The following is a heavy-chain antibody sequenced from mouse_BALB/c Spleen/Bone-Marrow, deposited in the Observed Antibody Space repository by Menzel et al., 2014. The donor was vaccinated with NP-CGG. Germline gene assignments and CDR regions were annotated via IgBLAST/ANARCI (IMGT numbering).Heavy chain of an antibody. CDR2: INPYNGGT. CDR3: ARGSNYVRYAMDY. CDR1: GYSFTGYT. D-gene: IGHD2-5*01. Sequence: VQLKQSGPELVKPGASMKISCKASGYSFTGYTMYWVKQSHGKNLEWIGLINPYNGGTSYNQKFKGKATLTVDESSSTAYMELLSLTSEDSAVHYCARGSNYVRYAMDYWGQGTSVTVSS. J-gene: IGHJ4*01. V-gene: IGHV1-18*01.